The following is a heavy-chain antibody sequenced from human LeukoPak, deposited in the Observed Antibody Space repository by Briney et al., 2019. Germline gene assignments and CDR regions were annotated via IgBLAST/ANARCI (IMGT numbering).Heavy chain of an antibody. CDR1: GASITRYY. CDR3: ARSPQHFDRLLDGDSHYFFDS. Sequence: SETLSLTCSVSGASITRYYWTWIRQPPGKGLEWIGYIYYNERSNYNPSLRSRVTISIDTSKNQFSLKLNSVTAADTAVYYCARSPQHFDRLLDGDSHYFFDSWGQGTLVTVSS. D-gene: IGHD3-9*01. J-gene: IGHJ4*02. V-gene: IGHV4-59*12. CDR2: IYYNERS.